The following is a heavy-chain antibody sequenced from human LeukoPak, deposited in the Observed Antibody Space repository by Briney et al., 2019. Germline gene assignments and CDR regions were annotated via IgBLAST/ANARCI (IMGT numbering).Heavy chain of an antibody. V-gene: IGHV3-20*04. CDR3: ARMWIVVVPAPSDRMDV. CDR2: INWNGGST. D-gene: IGHD2-2*01. CDR1: GFTFSSYA. Sequence: GGSLRLSCAASGFTFSSYAMNWVRQAPGKGLEWVSGINWNGGSTGYADSVKGRFTISRDNAKNSLYLQMNSLRAEDTALYYCARMWIVVVPAPSDRMDVWGKGTTVTVSS. J-gene: IGHJ6*04.